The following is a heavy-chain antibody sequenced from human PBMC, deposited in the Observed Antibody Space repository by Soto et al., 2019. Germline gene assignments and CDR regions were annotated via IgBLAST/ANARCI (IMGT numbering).Heavy chain of an antibody. CDR1: GCTFTSYG. CDR2: ISAYSGNT. V-gene: IGHV1-18*01. CDR3: ARENPMVRGVNWFDP. J-gene: IGHJ5*02. Sequence: ASVKVSCKASGCTFTSYGISWVRQAPGQGLEWMGWISAYSGNTNYAQKLQGRVTMTTDTSTSTAYMELRSLRSDDTAVYYCARENPMVRGVNWFDPWGQGTLVTVSS. D-gene: IGHD3-10*01.